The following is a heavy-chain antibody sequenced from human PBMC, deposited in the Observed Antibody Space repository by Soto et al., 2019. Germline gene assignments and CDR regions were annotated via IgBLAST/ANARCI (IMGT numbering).Heavy chain of an antibody. V-gene: IGHV6-1*01. CDR3: AGTTSHQWYYMDV. J-gene: IGHJ6*03. CDR2: TYYRSRWYN. Sequence: QVQLQESGPGLVKPSQTLSLTCAISGDSVSSNSAAWNWIRLTPSRGLEWLARTYYRSRWYNDYAVSVRSRITVKPGTSTNQFALPQTSVTPEDTAVYYCAGTTSHQWYYMDVWGEGTTCTVSS. CDR1: GDSVSSNSAA. D-gene: IGHD1-7*01.